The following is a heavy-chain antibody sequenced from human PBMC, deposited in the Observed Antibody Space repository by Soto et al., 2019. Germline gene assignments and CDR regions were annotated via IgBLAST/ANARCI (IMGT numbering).Heavy chain of an antibody. CDR3: AGESVQYYRSYYNHY. J-gene: IGHJ4*02. CDR2: IVPIHGIS. V-gene: IGHV1-69*02. CDR1: GGTFSSYT. D-gene: IGHD4-4*01. Sequence: QVQLVQSGAEVKKPGSSVKVSCKASGGTFSSYTISWVRQAPGQGLEWIGRIVPIHGISNYAQKFQGRVTITADRSTTTAYMELSGLRSQDTAVYYCAGESVQYYRSYYNHYWGQGTLVTVSS.